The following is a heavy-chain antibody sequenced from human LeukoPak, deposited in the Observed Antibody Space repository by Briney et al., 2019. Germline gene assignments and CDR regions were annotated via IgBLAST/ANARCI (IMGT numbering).Heavy chain of an antibody. CDR1: GFTFTNYG. Sequence: GGSLRLSCAASGFTFTNYGMNWVRQAPGKGLEWVSSISNSGSNTHYADAVKGRFTVSRDNSKNTLYLQINSLTAEDTALYYCAKGKAAGAVDWFDPWGQGTLVTVSS. D-gene: IGHD6-13*01. CDR3: AKGKAAGAVDWFDP. CDR2: ISNSGSNT. V-gene: IGHV3-23*01. J-gene: IGHJ5*02.